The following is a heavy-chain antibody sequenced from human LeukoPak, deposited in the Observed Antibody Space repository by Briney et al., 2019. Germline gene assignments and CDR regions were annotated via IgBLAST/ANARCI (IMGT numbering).Heavy chain of an antibody. J-gene: IGHJ4*02. CDR1: GFTFSSYG. D-gene: IGHD4-17*01. V-gene: IGHV3-30*03. CDR2: ISYDGSNK. Sequence: PGRSLRLSCAASGFTFSSYGMHWVRRAPGKGLEWVAVISYDGSNKYYADSVKGRFTISRDNSKNTLYLQMNSLRAEDTAVYYCATGPYGDYDEAFYFDYWGQGTLVTVSS. CDR3: ATGPYGDYDEAFYFDY.